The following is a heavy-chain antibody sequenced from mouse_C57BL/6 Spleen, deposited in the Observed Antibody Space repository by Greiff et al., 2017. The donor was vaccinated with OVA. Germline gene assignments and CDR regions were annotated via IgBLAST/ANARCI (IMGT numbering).Heavy chain of an antibody. CDR1: GFTFSDYG. Sequence: EVMLVESGGGLVKPGGSLKLSCAASGFTFSDYGMHWVRQAPEKGLEWVAYISSGSSTIYYADTVKGRFTISRDNAKNTLFLQMTSLRSEDTAMYYCARRGYYSNYEGYYYAMDYWGQGTSVTVSS. CDR3: ARRGYYSNYEGYYYAMDY. V-gene: IGHV5-17*01. CDR2: ISSGSSTI. J-gene: IGHJ4*01. D-gene: IGHD2-5*01.